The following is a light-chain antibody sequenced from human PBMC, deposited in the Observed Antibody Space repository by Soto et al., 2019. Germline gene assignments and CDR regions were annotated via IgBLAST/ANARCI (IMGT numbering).Light chain of an antibody. J-gene: IGKJ4*01. Sequence: MQWTKSPSSLSACVGESVTITCRASQGISSYLAWYQQKPGIAPKLRIYAASTLQSGVPSRFSGSGSGTEFTLTISSLQPEGCATYSCHQLSSSPLTFGGGTKVDIK. CDR3: HQLSSSPLT. V-gene: IGKV1-9*01. CDR2: AAS. CDR1: QGISSY.